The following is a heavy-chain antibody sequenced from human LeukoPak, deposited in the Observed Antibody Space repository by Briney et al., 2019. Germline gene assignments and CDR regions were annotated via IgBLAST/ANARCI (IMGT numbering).Heavy chain of an antibody. Sequence: WGSLTLSCAASGFTFSSYAMSWVRQAPGKGLEWVSAISSSGGSTYDADSVKGRFTISRDNSKKTLYLQMNSLRGEDSAVYYCAKGVYYHDRSGYYSQVSYYFDYWGQGTVVTVSS. CDR1: GFTFSSYA. CDR2: ISSSGGST. J-gene: IGHJ4*02. D-gene: IGHD3-22*01. CDR3: AKGVYYHDRSGYYSQVSYYFDY. V-gene: IGHV3-23*01.